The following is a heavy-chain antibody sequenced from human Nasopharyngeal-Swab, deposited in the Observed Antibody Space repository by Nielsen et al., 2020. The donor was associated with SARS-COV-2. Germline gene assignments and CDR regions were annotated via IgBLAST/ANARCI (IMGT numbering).Heavy chain of an antibody. J-gene: IGHJ4*02. CDR3: AKGGHGDRLDFDY. CDR1: GFTFSSYG. V-gene: IGHV3-30*18. CDR2: ISYDGSNK. Sequence: GESLKIPCAASGFTFSSYGMHWVRQAPGKGLEWVALISYDGSNKYYADSVKGRFTISRDNSKNTLYLQMNSLRAEDTAVYYCAKGGHGDRLDFDYWGQGTLVTVSS. D-gene: IGHD4-17*01.